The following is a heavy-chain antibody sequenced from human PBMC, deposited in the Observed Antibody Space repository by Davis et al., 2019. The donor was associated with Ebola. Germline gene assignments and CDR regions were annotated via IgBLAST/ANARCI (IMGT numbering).Heavy chain of an antibody. CDR2: ISGSADKT. J-gene: IGHJ4*02. CDR3: AKELWPAARFDY. D-gene: IGHD2-2*01. CDR1: GFTFNSYA. V-gene: IGHV3-23*01. Sequence: PGGSLRLSCAVSGFTFNSYAMSWVRQAPGKGLEWVSAISGSADKTYYSDSVMGRFTISRDNSKNTVYLQMNRLRAEDTAIYYCAKELWPAARFDYWGQGNLVTVSS.